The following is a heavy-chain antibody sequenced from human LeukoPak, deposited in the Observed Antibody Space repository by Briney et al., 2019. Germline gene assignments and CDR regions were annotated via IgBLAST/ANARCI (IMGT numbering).Heavy chain of an antibody. CDR3: AKGSTMIVVVPDY. CDR1: GFTFSSYA. D-gene: IGHD3-22*01. V-gene: IGHV3-30-3*01. CDR2: ISYDGSNK. J-gene: IGHJ4*02. Sequence: PGGSLRLSCAASGFTFSSYAMHWVRQAPGKGLEWVAVISYDGSNKYYADSVKGRFTISRDNSKNTLYLQMNSLRAEDTVVYYCAKGSTMIVVVPDYWGQGTLVTVSS.